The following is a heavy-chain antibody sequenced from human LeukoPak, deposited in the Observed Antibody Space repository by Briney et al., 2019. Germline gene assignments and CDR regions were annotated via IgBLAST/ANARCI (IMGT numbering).Heavy chain of an antibody. D-gene: IGHD6-13*01. CDR1: GFTFGTNS. CDR2: ITSSSGII. V-gene: IGHV3-48*04. CDR3: AKDILEAGLFFDY. J-gene: IGHJ4*02. Sequence: GGSLRLSCATSGFTFGTNSMNWVRQAPGKGLEWLSYITSSSGIIYYADSVKGRFTISRDNARNSLYLQMNGLRAEDTAVYYCAKDILEAGLFFDYWGLGTLVTVSS.